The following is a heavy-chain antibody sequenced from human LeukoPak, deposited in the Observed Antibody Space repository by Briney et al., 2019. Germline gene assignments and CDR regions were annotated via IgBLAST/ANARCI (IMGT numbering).Heavy chain of an antibody. Sequence: SETLSLTCTVSGGSISTPGYYWGWIRQPPGKGLEWIVSLYHSGSTYYKPSLKSRATISVDKSKNQCSLKLRSVTAADTAVYYCARHALATVTDPSFDYMGQGTLVTVSS. J-gene: IGHJ4*02. CDR1: GGSISTPGYY. CDR3: ARHALATVTDPSFDY. CDR2: LYHSGST. D-gene: IGHD2-21*02. V-gene: IGHV4-39*01.